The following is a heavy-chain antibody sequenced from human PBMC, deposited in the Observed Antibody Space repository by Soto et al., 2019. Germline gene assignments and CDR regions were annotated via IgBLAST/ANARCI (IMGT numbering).Heavy chain of an antibody. Sequence: EVQLVESGGDLVQPGRSLRLSCAASGFTFDDYAMHWVRQAPGKGLEWVSGISWNSGNKGYADSVKGRFTISRDNAKNFLPLEMNSLRAEDTALYYCAKEAGLVRFFDWLSNGLDVWGQGTAVTVS. V-gene: IGHV3-9*01. CDR3: AKEAGLVRFFDWLSNGLDV. CDR2: ISWNSGNK. D-gene: IGHD3-9*01. J-gene: IGHJ6*02. CDR1: GFTFDDYA.